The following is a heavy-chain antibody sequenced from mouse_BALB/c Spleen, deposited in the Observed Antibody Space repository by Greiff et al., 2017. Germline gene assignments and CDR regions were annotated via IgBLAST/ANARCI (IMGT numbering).Heavy chain of an antibody. Sequence: QVQLQQSGPELVKPGASVRISCKASGYTFTSYYIHWVKQRPGQGLEWIGWIYPGNVNTKYNEKFKGKATLTADKSSSTAYMQLSSLTSEDSAVYFCARSLYDGYAPWFAYWGQGTLVTVSA. V-gene: IGHV1S56*01. CDR3: ARSLYDGYAPWFAY. D-gene: IGHD2-3*01. J-gene: IGHJ3*01. CDR1: GYTFTSYY. CDR2: IYPGNVNT.